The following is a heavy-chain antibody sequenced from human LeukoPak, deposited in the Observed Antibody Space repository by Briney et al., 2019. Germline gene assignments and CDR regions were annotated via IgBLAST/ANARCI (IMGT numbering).Heavy chain of an antibody. V-gene: IGHV3-30*18. CDR1: GFTFSSYG. D-gene: IGHD6-19*01. J-gene: IGHJ4*02. CDR2: ISYDGSNK. Sequence: PGGSLRLSCAASGFTFSSYGMHWVRQAPGKGREWVAVISYDGSNKYYADSVKGRFTISRDNSKNTPYLQMNSLRAEDTAVYYCAKGMFLVAVAGPFDYWGQGTLVTVSS. CDR3: AKGMFLVAVAGPFDY.